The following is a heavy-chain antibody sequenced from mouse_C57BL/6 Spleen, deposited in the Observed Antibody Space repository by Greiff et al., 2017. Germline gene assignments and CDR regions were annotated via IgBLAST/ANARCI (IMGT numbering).Heavy chain of an antibody. Sequence: QVLLQQSGAELVKPGASVKISCKASGYAFSSYWMNWVKQRPGKGLEWIGQIYPGDGDTNYNGKFKGKATLTADKSSSTAYMQLSSLTSEDSAVYFCARKGEKTVFDYWGQGTTLTVSS. D-gene: IGHD1-1*01. J-gene: IGHJ2*01. CDR2: IYPGDGDT. CDR3: ARKGEKTVFDY. CDR1: GYAFSSYW. V-gene: IGHV1-80*01.